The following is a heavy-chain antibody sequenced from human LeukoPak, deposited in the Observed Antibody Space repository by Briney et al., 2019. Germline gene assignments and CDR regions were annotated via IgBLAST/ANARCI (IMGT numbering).Heavy chain of an antibody. CDR1: GFTFSSYG. J-gene: IGHJ5*02. CDR3: ARGVGIVPAASDWFDP. D-gene: IGHD2-2*01. CDR2: IWYDGSNK. V-gene: IGHV3-33*08. Sequence: QPGRSLRLSCAASGFTFSSYGMHWVRQAPGKGLEWVAVIWYDGSNKYYADSVKGRFTISRDNSKNTLYLQMNSLRAEDTAVYYCARGVGIVPAASDWFDPWGQGTMVTVSS.